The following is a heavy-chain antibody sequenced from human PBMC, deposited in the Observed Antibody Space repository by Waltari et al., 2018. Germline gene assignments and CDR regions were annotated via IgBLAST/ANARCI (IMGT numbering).Heavy chain of an antibody. D-gene: IGHD3-10*01. CDR2: IYPGDSDT. Sequence: EVQLVESGGGLIQPGGSLKISCKGSGYSFTSYWIGWVRQMPGKGLEWMGIIYPGDSDTRYSPSFQGQVTISADKSISTAYLQWSSLKASDTAMYYCARLLWFGELLPYYFDYWGQGTLVTVSS. CDR3: ARLLWFGELLPYYFDY. V-gene: IGHV5-51*01. CDR1: GYSFTSYW. J-gene: IGHJ4*02.